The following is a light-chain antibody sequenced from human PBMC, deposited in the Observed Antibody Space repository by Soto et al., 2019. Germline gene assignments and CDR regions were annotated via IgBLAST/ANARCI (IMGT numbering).Light chain of an antibody. CDR3: CSFAHTNTFV. J-gene: IGLJ1*01. V-gene: IGLV2-23*02. CDR2: GDN. Sequence: QSALTQPASVSGSPGQSITISCTGTSSDVGSYNLVSWYQQHPGKAPKFIIYGDNKRPSGVSNRFSGSKSGNTASLTISGLQAEDEADYYCCSFAHTNTFVFGTGTKLTVL. CDR1: SSDVGSYNL.